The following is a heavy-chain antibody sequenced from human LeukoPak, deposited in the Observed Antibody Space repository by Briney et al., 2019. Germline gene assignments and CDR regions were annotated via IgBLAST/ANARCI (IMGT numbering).Heavy chain of an antibody. Sequence: PPETLSLTCAVYGGSFSGYYWSWIRQPPGKGLEWIGEINHSGSTNYNPFLKSRVTISVDTSKNQFSLKLSSVTAADTAVYYCARAVPYYYYMDVWGKGTTVTVSS. CDR1: GGSFSGYY. J-gene: IGHJ6*03. CDR3: ARAVPYYYYMDV. CDR2: INHSGST. V-gene: IGHV4-34*01. D-gene: IGHD6-6*01.